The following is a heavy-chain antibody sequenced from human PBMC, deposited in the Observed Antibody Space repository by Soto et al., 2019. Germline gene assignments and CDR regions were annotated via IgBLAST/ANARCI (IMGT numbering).Heavy chain of an antibody. Sequence: WGPLRLSCAASGFAFIDYYIIFIRHAPFKWREWVSYISSSSSYTNYADSVKGRFTISRDNAKNSLYLQMNSLRAEDTAVYYCARDGDYDILTGYSQHNWFDPWGQGTLVTVSS. CDR1: GFAFIDYY. J-gene: IGHJ5*02. CDR3: ARDGDYDILTGYSQHNWFDP. D-gene: IGHD3-9*01. CDR2: ISSSSSYT. V-gene: IGHV3-11*06.